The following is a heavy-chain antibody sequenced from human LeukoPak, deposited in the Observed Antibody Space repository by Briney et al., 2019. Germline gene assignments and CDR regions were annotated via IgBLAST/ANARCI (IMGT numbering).Heavy chain of an antibody. CDR2: ISYDGSNT. CDR3: ARDPQRWQQLPHYWYLDL. CDR1: RSIFTTYG. V-gene: IGHV3-30*05. J-gene: IGHJ2*01. D-gene: IGHD5-24*01. Sequence: GGSLRLSCAASRSIFTTYGIHWARQAPGKGLEWVAVISYDGSNTLYTDSVKGRFTVSRDDSKNSVYLQMNSLRGDDTAVYHCARDPQRWQQLPHYWYLDLWGRGTLVTVSS.